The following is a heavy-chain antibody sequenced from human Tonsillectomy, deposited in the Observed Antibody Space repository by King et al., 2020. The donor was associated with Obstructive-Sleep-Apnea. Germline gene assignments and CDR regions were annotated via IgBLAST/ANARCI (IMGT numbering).Heavy chain of an antibody. CDR1: GGTFSSYA. J-gene: IGHJ6*02. CDR2: IIPIFGTA. CDR3: ARGIAAAGRWYYYGMDV. V-gene: IGHV1-69*01. D-gene: IGHD6-13*01. Sequence: QLVQSGAEVKKPGSSVKVSCKASGGTFSSYAISWVRQAPGQGLEWMGGIIPIFGTANYAQTFQGTVTITADESTSTAYMELSSPRSEDTAVYYCARGIAAAGRWYYYGMDVWGQGTTVTVSS.